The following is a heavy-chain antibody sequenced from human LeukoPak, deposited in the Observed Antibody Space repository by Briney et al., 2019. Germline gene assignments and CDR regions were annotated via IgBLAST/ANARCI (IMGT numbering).Heavy chain of an antibody. J-gene: IGHJ3*02. CDR1: GFTFSSYW. D-gene: IGHD3-3*01. Sequence: GGSLRLSCAASGFTFSSYWMHWVRQAPGKGLVWFSRINSDGSSTSYADSVKGRFTISRDNAKNTLYLQMNSLRAEDTAVYCCARVNLRFDAFDIWGQGTMVTVSS. CDR2: INSDGSST. CDR3: ARVNLRFDAFDI. V-gene: IGHV3-74*01.